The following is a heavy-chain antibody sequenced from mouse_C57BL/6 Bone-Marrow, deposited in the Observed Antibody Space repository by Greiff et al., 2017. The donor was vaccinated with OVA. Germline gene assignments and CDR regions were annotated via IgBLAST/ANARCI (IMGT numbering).Heavy chain of an antibody. J-gene: IGHJ1*03. Sequence: VQLVESGAELVKPGASVKISCKASGYAFSSYWMNWVKQRPGKGLEWIGQIYPGDGDTNYNGKFKGKATLTADKSSSTAYMQLSSLTSEDSAVYFCATPNYPRWYFDVWGTGTTVTVSS. D-gene: IGHD2-1*01. CDR1: GYAFSSYW. CDR3: ATPNYPRWYFDV. CDR2: IYPGDGDT. V-gene: IGHV1-80*01.